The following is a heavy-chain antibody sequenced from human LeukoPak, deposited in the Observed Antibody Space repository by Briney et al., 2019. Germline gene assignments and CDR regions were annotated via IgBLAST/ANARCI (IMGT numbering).Heavy chain of an antibody. CDR3: AKDTAMVPYNFDY. V-gene: IGHV3-30*18. CDR1: GFTFSSYG. CDR2: ISYDGSNK. Sequence: GGSLRLSCAASGFTFSSYGMHWVRQAPGKGLEWVAVISYDGSNKYYADSVKGRFTISRDNSKNTLYLQMNSLRAEDTAVYYCAKDTAMVPYNFDYWGQGTLVTVSS. J-gene: IGHJ4*02. D-gene: IGHD5-18*01.